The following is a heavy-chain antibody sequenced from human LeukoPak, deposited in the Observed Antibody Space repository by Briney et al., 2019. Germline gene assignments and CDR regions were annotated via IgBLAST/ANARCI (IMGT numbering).Heavy chain of an antibody. Sequence: PGRSLRLSCAASGFTFDDYAMHWVRQAPGKGLEWVSGISWNSGSIGYADSVKGRFTISRDNSKNTLYLQMNSLRAEDTAVYYCARVAGIGIPYDAFDIWGQGTMVTVSS. J-gene: IGHJ3*02. CDR3: ARVAGIGIPYDAFDI. CDR1: GFTFDDYA. D-gene: IGHD6-19*01. V-gene: IGHV3-9*01. CDR2: ISWNSGSI.